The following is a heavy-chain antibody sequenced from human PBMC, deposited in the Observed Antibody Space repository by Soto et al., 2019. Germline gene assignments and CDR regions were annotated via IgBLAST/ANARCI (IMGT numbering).Heavy chain of an antibody. CDR1: GFTFSNAW. CDR3: TTRVELEAAGIASFDY. V-gene: IGHV3-15*01. J-gene: IGHJ4*02. Sequence: EVQLVESGGGLVKPGGSLRLSCAASGFTFSNAWMSWVRQAPGNGLEWVGRIKSKTDGGTTDYAAPVKGRFTISRDDSQNTLYLHMNSLKTDDTAVYYCTTRVELEAAGIASFDYGGQGTLVTFAS. CDR2: IKSKTDGGTT. D-gene: IGHD6-13*01.